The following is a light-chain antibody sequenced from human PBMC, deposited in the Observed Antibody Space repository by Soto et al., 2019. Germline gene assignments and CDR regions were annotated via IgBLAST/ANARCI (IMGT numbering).Light chain of an antibody. V-gene: IGLV3-21*04. J-gene: IGLJ2*01. CDR1: NLGSKS. CDR3: QVWDKSSDHVV. CDR2: FDS. Sequence: SYELTQPPSVSEAPGKTARITCGGNNLGSKSGNWYQQRPGQAPVLVIYFDSDRPSGIPERFSGSNSGNTSTLTISRVEAGDEADYFCQVWDKSSDHVVFGGGTKVTVL.